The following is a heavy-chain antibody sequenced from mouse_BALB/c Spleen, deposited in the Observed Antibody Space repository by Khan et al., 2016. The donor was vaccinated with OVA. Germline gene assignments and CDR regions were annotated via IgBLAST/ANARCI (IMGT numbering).Heavy chain of an antibody. D-gene: IGHD1-2*01. CDR1: GFSLSNYG. J-gene: IGHJ4*01. CDR2: IWGDGST. CDR3: VRFSTAPRNYYTMDY. Sequence: VQLQESGPGLVAPSQSLSITCTVSGFSLSNYGVNWVRQPPGKGLEWLGVIWGDGSTNYHSVLKSRLSFSKDNSKNQVFLKLHSLQTDDTATYSCVRFSTAPRNYYTMDYWGQGPSVTVSS. V-gene: IGHV2-3*01.